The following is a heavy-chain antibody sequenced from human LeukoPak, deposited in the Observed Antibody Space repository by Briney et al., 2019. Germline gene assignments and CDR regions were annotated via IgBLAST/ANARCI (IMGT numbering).Heavy chain of an antibody. V-gene: IGHV1-46*01. CDR2: IKSTGDNT. Sequence: ASVKVSCKTSGYTFTRYHMHWVRQAPGQGLEWVTIIKSTGDNTVHAQKYQGRVTVTRDTYTSTVYMDLSSLSSEDTAVYYCVREDAHTYYFDFWGPGTLVTVSS. CDR3: VREDAHTYYFDF. D-gene: IGHD2-2*01. J-gene: IGHJ4*02. CDR1: GYTFTRYH.